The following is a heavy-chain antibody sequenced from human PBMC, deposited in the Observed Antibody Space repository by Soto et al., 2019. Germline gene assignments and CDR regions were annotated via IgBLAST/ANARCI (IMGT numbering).Heavy chain of an antibody. D-gene: IGHD5-18*01. CDR2: INPNDGRT. V-gene: IGHV1-46*01. CDR1: GYPFTSYH. Sequence: ASVKVSCKASGYPFTSYHMHWVRQAPGQGLQWLGLINPNDGRTRYARKFEGRVTMTRGTSTTTIFMELSSLRFEDTAVYYCARGREYSFGYTYLDAWGPGTLVTVSS. J-gene: IGHJ5*02. CDR3: ARGREYSFGYTYLDA.